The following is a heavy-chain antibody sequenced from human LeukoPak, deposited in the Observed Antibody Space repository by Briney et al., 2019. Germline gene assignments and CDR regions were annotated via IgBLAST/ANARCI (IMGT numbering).Heavy chain of an antibody. Sequence: GGSLRLSCAASGFTFSSYEINWVSRAPGKGLEWVSYVSSSGSAIYYADSVKGRFTISRDNAKNSLFLQMDSLRAEDTAVYYCARERHDAFDIWGQGTMVTVSS. CDR2: VSSSGSAI. V-gene: IGHV3-48*03. J-gene: IGHJ3*02. CDR3: ARERHDAFDI. CDR1: GFTFSSYE.